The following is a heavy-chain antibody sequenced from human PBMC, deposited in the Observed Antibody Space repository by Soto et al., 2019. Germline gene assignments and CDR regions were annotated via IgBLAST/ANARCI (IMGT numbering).Heavy chain of an antibody. Sequence: EVQLVESGGGLVKPGGSLRLSCAASGFTFSSYSMNWVRQAPGKGLEWVSSISSSSSYIYYADSVKGRFTISRDNAKNSLSSQLSSLRAEGTAVYDCGRDSVFLRFVEWTNPGHLDYWGQGTLVAVSS. CDR2: ISSSSSYI. CDR3: GRDSVFLRFVEWTNPGHLDY. CDR1: GFTFSSYS. J-gene: IGHJ4*02. D-gene: IGHD3-3*01. V-gene: IGHV3-21*01.